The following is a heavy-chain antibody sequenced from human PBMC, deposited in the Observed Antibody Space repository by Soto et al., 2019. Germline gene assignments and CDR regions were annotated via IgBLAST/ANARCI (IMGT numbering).Heavy chain of an antibody. J-gene: IGHJ4*02. Sequence: QVQLQASGPGLVKPSQTLSLTCTVSGASVSGGDYYWTWIRQPPGKGLERIGSIYYTGNTYSKPSLESRLSISVAPSNNQFALRLTSVTAPDTAIYNFARATYDSSTYYLDYWGQGTLVTVSS. CDR3: ARATYDSSTYYLDY. V-gene: IGHV4-30-4*01. CDR2: IYYTGNT. D-gene: IGHD3-22*01. CDR1: GASVSGGDYY.